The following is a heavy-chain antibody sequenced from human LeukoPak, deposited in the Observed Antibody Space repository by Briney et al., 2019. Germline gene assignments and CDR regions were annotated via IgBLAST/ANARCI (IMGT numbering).Heavy chain of an antibody. V-gene: IGHV4-59*01. J-gene: IGHJ6*02. CDR2: IYDSGST. CDR3: ARAGYYYYSGMDV. CDR1: GGSINSYY. Sequence: SETLSLTCTVSGGSINSYYWSWIRQAPGKGLEWIGYIYDSGSTNYNPSLKSRVTISVDTSKNQFSLRLSSVTAADTAVYYCARAGYYYYSGMDVWGQGTTVTVSS. D-gene: IGHD1-1*01.